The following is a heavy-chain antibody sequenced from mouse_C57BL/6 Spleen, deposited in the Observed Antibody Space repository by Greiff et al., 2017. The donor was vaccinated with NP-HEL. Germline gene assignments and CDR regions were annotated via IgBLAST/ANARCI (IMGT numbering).Heavy chain of an antibody. CDR2: IWSGGST. Sequence: QVQLKESGPGLVQPSQSLSITCTVSGFSLTSYGVHWVRQSPGKGLEWLGVIWSGGSTDYNAAFISRLSISKDNSKSQVFFKMNSLQADDTAIYYCATGGYDYDVYYAMDYWGQGTSVTVSS. J-gene: IGHJ4*01. D-gene: IGHD2-4*01. V-gene: IGHV2-2*01. CDR3: ATGGYDYDVYYAMDY. CDR1: GFSLTSYG.